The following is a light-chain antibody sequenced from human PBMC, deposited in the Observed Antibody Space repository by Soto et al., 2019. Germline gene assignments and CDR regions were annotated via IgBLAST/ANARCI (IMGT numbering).Light chain of an antibody. V-gene: IGKV3-15*01. CDR3: LQDYNYPYT. CDR2: GAF. CDR1: QSVSSN. J-gene: IGKJ2*01. Sequence: EIVMTQSPATLSVSPGERATLSCRASQSVSSNLAWYQQKPGQAPRLLIYGAFTRATGIPARFSGSGSGTEFTLTISSLQSEDFATYYCLQDYNYPYTFGQGTKLEIK.